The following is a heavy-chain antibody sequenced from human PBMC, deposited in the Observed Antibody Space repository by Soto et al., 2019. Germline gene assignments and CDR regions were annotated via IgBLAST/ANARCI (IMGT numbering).Heavy chain of an antibody. CDR3: VMVDNYVTPTPQDV. Sequence: QVQLVQSGDEVKKPGASVKVSCKASGYIFINDGIAWVRQAPGQGLEWMGWISPYTGNTHSATKIQGRLTMTTDTSTSTAYMDLGSLTSDDTAVYYCVMVDNYVTPTPQDVWGQRTTVTVSS. V-gene: IGHV1-18*01. D-gene: IGHD3-16*01. CDR2: ISPYTGNT. J-gene: IGHJ6*02. CDR1: GYIFINDG.